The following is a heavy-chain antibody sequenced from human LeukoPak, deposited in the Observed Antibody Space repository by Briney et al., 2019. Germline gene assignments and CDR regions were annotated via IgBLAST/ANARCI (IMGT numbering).Heavy chain of an antibody. D-gene: IGHD1-26*01. J-gene: IGHJ3*02. CDR1: GFTFSNYE. V-gene: IGHV3-48*03. Sequence: GGSLRLSCAASGFTFSNYEMNWVRQAPGKGLEWASYISSSGSTIYYADSVKGRFTISRDNATNSLYLQMHSLSAEDTAVYYCAGDSYYGDAIDIWGQGTMVTVSS. CDR2: ISSSGSTI. CDR3: AGDSYYGDAIDI.